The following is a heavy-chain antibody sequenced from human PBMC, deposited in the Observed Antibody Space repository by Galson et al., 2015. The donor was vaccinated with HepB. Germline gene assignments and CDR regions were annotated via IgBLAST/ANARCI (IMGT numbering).Heavy chain of an antibody. D-gene: IGHD5-18*01. J-gene: IGHJ3*02. Sequence: LRLSCAASGFTFTNHAMHWVRQAPGKGLEWVALISYDGSNKDYADSVKGRFTISRDSSKNILYLQMNSLRVEDTAVYYCAKDRRGYSYDPDAFDIWGQGTTVTVSS. CDR2: ISYDGSNK. CDR3: AKDRRGYSYDPDAFDI. CDR1: GFTFTNHA. V-gene: IGHV3-30*18.